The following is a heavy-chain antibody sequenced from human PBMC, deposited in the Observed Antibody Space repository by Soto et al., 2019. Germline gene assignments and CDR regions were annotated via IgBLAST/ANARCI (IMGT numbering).Heavy chain of an antibody. CDR2: IWYDGSNK. V-gene: IGHV3-33*01. D-gene: IGHD3-3*01. CDR3: AWGYDFWSGYDF. CDR1: GFTFSSYG. Sequence: QVQLVESGGGVVQPGRSLRLSCAASGFTFSSYGMHWVRQAPGKGLEWVAVIWYDGSNKYYADSVKGRFNISRDNSKNTLYLQMNSLRAEDTAVYYCAWGYDFWSGYDFWGQGTLVTVSS. J-gene: IGHJ4*02.